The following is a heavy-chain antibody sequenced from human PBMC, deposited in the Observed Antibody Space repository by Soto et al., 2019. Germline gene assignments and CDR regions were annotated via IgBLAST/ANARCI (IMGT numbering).Heavy chain of an antibody. CDR1: CFTFSNAW. J-gene: IGHJ4*02. CDR3: ATDLYSFGKPNFDY. CDR2: IKSKSARGTT. V-gene: IGHV3-15*07. D-gene: IGHD5-18*01. Sequence: PGGSLRLSCAASCFTFSNAWMNWVRQAPGKGLEWVGRIKSKSARGTTDYAAPVRGRFTVSRDDSKNTLYLQMNSLKSEDTAVYYCATDLYSFGKPNFDYWGQGTLVTVSS.